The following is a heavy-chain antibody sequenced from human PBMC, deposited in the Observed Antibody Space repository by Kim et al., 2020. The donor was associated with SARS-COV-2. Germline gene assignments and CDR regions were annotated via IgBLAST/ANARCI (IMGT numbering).Heavy chain of an antibody. D-gene: IGHD6-6*01. J-gene: IGHJ3*02. CDR1: GFTFGDFA. CDR2: LSWNSGVI. V-gene: IGHV3-9*01. CDR3: AKDLFSSSVRTFHI. Sequence: GGSLRLSCAASGFTFGDFAMHWVRQVPGKGLEWVSCLSWNSGVIGYADSVKGRFTISRHNAENSLYLQMNSLRAEDTAFYYCAKDLFSSSVRTFHIWGQGKMVTVSS.